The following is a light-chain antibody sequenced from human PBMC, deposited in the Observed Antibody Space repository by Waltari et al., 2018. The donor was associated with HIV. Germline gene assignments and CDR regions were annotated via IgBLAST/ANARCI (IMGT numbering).Light chain of an antibody. J-gene: IGLJ3*02. CDR1: SGSVSASYC. CDR2: STN. V-gene: IGLV8-61*01. Sequence: QTVVTQEPSFSVSPGGTVTLNCGLSSGSVSASYCPSWYQQTPGQAPRTLIYSTNTRSSGVPDRFSGSILGNKAALTITGAQADDESVYYCSLYMGGGIWVFGGGTKLTVL. CDR3: SLYMGGGIWV.